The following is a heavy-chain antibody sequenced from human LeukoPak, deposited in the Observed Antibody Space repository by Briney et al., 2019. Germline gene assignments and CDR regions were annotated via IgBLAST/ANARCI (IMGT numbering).Heavy chain of an antibody. CDR3: ARQSVDTALKTFDF. CDR1: GFTFSSYS. V-gene: IGHV3-48*02. CDR2: ISSSSSTI. J-gene: IGHJ4*02. Sequence: PGGSLRLSCAASGFTFSSYSMNWVRQAPGKGLEWVSYISSSSSTIYYADSVKGRFTISRDNAKNSLYLQMNSLRDEDTAVYYCARQSVDTALKTFDFWGRGTLVAVSS. D-gene: IGHD5-18*01.